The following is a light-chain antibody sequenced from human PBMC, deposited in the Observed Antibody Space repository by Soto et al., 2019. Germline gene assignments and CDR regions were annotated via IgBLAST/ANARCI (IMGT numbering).Light chain of an antibody. CDR1: QSVSGNY. V-gene: IGKV3-20*01. CDR3: QQYGSPPQT. J-gene: IGKJ1*01. Sequence: EIVLTQSPGTLSVSPGERATLSCRASQSVSGNYLGWYQQRPGQAPRLLIYVASNRAGDIPDRFSGSGSGTDFTLTISRLEPEDFAVYYCQQYGSPPQTFGQGTKV. CDR2: VAS.